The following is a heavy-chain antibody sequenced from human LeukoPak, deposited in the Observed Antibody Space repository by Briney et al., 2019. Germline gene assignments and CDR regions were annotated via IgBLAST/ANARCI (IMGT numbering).Heavy chain of an antibody. CDR2: ISAYNDNT. CDR3: ARRADRVNWFDP. J-gene: IGHJ5*02. Sequence: ASVTVPCKASGYTFSSYGVSWVRQAPGQGLEWMGWISAYNDNTNYAQKFQGRVTMTTDTSTRTAYMELRSLRSDDTAVYYCARRADRVNWFDPWGQGTLVTVSS. CDR1: GYTFSSYG. V-gene: IGHV1-18*01. D-gene: IGHD3-10*01.